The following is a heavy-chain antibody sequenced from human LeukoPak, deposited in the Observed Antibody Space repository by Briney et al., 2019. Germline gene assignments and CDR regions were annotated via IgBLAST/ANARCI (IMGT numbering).Heavy chain of an antibody. CDR2: MNPNSGNT. V-gene: IGHV1-8*01. Sequence: ASVKVSCKASGYTFTSYDINWVRQATGQGLEWMGWMNPNSGNTGYAQKFQGRVTMTRNTSISTAYMELSSLRSEDTAVYYCARRKYCSGGSCYAGAFDIWGQGTMATVSS. CDR1: GYTFTSYD. J-gene: IGHJ3*02. D-gene: IGHD2-15*01. CDR3: ARRKYCSGGSCYAGAFDI.